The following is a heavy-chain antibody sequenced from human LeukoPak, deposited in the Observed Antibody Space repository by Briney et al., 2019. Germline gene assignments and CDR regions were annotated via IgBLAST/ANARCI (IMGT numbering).Heavy chain of an antibody. V-gene: IGHV4-38-2*01. J-gene: IGHJ5*02. CDR2: IYHSGGS. CDR1: GYSISNDYY. D-gene: IGHD1-1*01. CDR3: PKAGTTGIHHCLDP. Sequence: SETLSLTCVVSGYSISNDYYWGWIRQPPGKGLEWIGNIYHSGGSYYNPSLKSRVTILVDTSKNQFSLKPSSVTPADTSAYYCPKAGTTGIHHCLDPWGQGNLSPSHQ.